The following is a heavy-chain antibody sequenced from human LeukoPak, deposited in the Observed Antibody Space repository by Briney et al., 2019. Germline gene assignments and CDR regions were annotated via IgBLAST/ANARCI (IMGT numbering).Heavy chain of an antibody. V-gene: IGHV4-4*07. Sequence: SETLSLTCTVSGGSISGYYWSWIRQPAGMGLEWIGRISTSGSTHYNPSLKSRVTISVDTSRNQFSLNLSSVAAADTAVYYCAREGQQRPLHYWGRGTLVTVSS. CDR3: AREGQQRPLHY. D-gene: IGHD6-25*01. J-gene: IGHJ4*01. CDR2: ISTSGST. CDR1: GGSISGYY.